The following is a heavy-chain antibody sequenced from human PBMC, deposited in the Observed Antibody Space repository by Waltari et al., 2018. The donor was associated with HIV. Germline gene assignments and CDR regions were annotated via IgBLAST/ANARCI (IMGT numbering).Heavy chain of an antibody. CDR1: GFTFSSYG. D-gene: IGHD6-13*01. CDR2: IWNDGSKK. CDR3: ARTLYSSSWHYFDY. J-gene: IGHJ4*02. Sequence: QVQLVESGGGVVPPGRSLRLSCAASGFTFSSYGMYWVRQAPGKGLEWVALIWNDGSKKDYADSVKGRFTISRDNSKNTLYLQMNSLRAEDTALYYCARTLYSSSWHYFDYWGRGTPVTVSS. V-gene: IGHV3-33*03.